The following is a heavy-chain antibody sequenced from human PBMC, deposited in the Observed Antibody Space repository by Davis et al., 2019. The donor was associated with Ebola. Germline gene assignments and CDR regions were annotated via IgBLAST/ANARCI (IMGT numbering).Heavy chain of an antibody. D-gene: IGHD1-26*01. CDR3: ARNSIVGTTTTASDI. Sequence: ASVKVSCKASGYPFSSYGITWVRQAPGQGLEWMGWISAHNRDTNYAQKFQGRLTMTTDTSANTAYLELRGLRSDDTAVYFCARNSIVGTTTTASDIWGQGTKVTVSS. J-gene: IGHJ3*02. CDR2: ISAHNRDT. CDR1: GYPFSSYG. V-gene: IGHV1-18*04.